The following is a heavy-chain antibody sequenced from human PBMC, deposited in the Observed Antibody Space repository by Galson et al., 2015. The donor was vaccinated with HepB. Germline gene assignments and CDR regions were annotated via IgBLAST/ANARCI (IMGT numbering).Heavy chain of an antibody. D-gene: IGHD2-2*01. J-gene: IGHJ1*01. CDR1: GFTFSSYA. V-gene: IGHV3-23*01. Sequence: LRLSCAASGFTFSSYAMSWVRQAPGKGLEWVSAISGSGGSTYYADSVKGRFTISRDNSKNTLYLQMNSLRAEDTAVYYCAKDTRYCSSSSCLPHWGQGTLVTVSS. CDR2: ISGSGGST. CDR3: AKDTRYCSSSSCLPH.